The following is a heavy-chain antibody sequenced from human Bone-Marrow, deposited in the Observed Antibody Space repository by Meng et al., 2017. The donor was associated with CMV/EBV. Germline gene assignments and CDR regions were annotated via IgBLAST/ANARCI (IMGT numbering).Heavy chain of an antibody. D-gene: IGHD6-13*01. Sequence: GESLKISCAASGFTFEDYGMSWVRQTPGKGLEWVSGINWTGVSSGYAHSVKGRFTISRDNAKNSLYLEMNSLRAEDTALYYCVRPSSSTGSFDYWGHGTLVTVSS. CDR1: GFTFEDYG. CDR3: VRPSSSTGSFDY. J-gene: IGHJ4*01. V-gene: IGHV3-20*04. CDR2: INWTGVSS.